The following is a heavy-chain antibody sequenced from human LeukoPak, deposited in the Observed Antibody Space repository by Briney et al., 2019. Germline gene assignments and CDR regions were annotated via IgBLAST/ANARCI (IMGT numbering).Heavy chain of an antibody. V-gene: IGHV4-31*03. Sequence: SETLSLTCTVSGGSISSGDYYWSWIRQHPGKGLEWIGYIYYSGSTYYNPSLKSRVTISVDTSKSQFSLKLSSVTAADTAVYYCARSSRASWYRPPIDYWGQGTLVTVSS. CDR2: IYYSGST. J-gene: IGHJ4*02. D-gene: IGHD6-13*01. CDR3: ARSSRASWYRPPIDY. CDR1: GGSISSGDYY.